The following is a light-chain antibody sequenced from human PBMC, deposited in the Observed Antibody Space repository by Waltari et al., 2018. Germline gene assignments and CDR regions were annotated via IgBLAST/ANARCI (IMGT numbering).Light chain of an antibody. CDR3: QVWDSSSDHWL. J-gene: IGLJ3*02. Sequence: SYVLTQPPSVSVAPGQTATITRGGDTIGSKSVHWYQKKPGQAPVLVIFEDSDRPSGIPERLSGSNSDNTATLSINRVEAGDEADYYCQVWDSSSDHWLFGGGTELTVL. CDR1: TIGSKS. CDR2: EDS. V-gene: IGLV3-21*02.